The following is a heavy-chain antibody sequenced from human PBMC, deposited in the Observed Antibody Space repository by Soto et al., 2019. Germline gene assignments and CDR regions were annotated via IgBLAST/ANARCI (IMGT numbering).Heavy chain of an antibody. Sequence: GGSLRLSCAASGFTFNTYAMSWVRQAPGKGLEWVSIISGSGDTTFYADSVKGRFTISRDNSKNTLYLQMNSLRAEDTALCHCAKVSPEINWNDFDYWGQGTPVTVSS. CDR2: ISGSGDTT. CDR3: AKVSPEINWNDFDY. V-gene: IGHV3-23*01. CDR1: GFTFNTYA. J-gene: IGHJ4*02. D-gene: IGHD1-1*01.